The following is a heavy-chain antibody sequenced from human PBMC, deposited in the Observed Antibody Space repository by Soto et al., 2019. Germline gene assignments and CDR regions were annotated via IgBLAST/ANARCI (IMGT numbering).Heavy chain of an antibody. CDR2: IYYSGST. J-gene: IGHJ5*02. V-gene: IGHV4-31*03. CDR1: GGSISSGGYY. D-gene: IGHD4-4*01. CDR3: ARDGDYSIGNNWFDP. Sequence: QVQLQESGPGLVKPSQTLSLTCTVSGGSISSGGYYWSWIRQHPGKGLEWIGYIYYSGSTYYNPSRKSRVTISVDTSKNQFSLKLSSVTAADTPVYYCARDGDYSIGNNWFDPWGQGTLVTVSS.